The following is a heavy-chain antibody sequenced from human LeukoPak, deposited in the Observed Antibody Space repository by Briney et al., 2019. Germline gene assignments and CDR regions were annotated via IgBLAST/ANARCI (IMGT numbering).Heavy chain of an antibody. CDR3: ARRINYFDY. Sequence: PSETLSLTCTVSGGSVSDYYWSWIRQAPGKGLEWVGYIYYSGSTNYNPSLKSRVTMSVDTSKNQFSLKLRSVTATDTAVYYCARRINYFDYWGLGTLDTVSS. CDR2: IYYSGST. V-gene: IGHV4-59*02. CDR1: GGSVSDYY. D-gene: IGHD5-24*01. J-gene: IGHJ4*02.